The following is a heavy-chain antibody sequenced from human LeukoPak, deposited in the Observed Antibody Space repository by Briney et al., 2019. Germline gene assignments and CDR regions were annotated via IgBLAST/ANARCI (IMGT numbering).Heavy chain of an antibody. D-gene: IGHD3-22*01. CDR3: ARTYYYDSSGYWVGEDNDAFDI. CDR2: IIPILGMT. Sequence: ASVKVSCKASGGTFSRDAISWVRQAPGQGFEWMGRIIPILGMTNYAQKFQGRVTITADKSTSTAYMELSSLRSEDTAVYYCARTYYYDSSGYWVGEDNDAFDIWGQGTMVTVSS. CDR1: GGTFSRDA. J-gene: IGHJ3*02. V-gene: IGHV1-69*04.